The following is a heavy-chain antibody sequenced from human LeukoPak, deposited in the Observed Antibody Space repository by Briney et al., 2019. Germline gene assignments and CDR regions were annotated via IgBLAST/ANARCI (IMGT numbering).Heavy chain of an antibody. Sequence: GGSLRLSCAASGFTVSSNYKTWVRQAPGKWLQWVSVIYTGGTTFYADSVKGRFTISRHNSKTTLYLQMNTLRAEDTAVYYCARDRRGVGAFDIWGQGTMVTVSS. V-gene: IGHV3-53*01. D-gene: IGHD2-8*01. CDR2: IYTGGTT. CDR1: GFTVSSNY. J-gene: IGHJ3*02. CDR3: ARDRRGVGAFDI.